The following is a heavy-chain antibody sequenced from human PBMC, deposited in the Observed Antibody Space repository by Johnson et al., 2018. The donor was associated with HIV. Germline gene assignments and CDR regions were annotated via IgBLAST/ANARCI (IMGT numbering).Heavy chain of an antibody. V-gene: IGHV3-11*01. Sequence: QVQLVESGGGLVQPGGSLRLSCAASGFTFSDYYMSWIRQAPGKGLEWVSYISTSGSTLYYADSVKGRFTISRDNSKNTVYLKMNSLRAEETAVYYCARDRVLVAYASLDAFDLWGQGTIVTVSS. CDR1: GFTFSDYY. CDR3: ARDRVLVAYASLDAFDL. D-gene: IGHD2-8*02. CDR2: ISTSGSTL. J-gene: IGHJ3*01.